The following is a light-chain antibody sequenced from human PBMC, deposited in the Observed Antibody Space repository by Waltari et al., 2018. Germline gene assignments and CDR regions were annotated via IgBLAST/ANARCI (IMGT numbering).Light chain of an antibody. V-gene: IGKV3-11*01. CDR1: QSVSSY. CDR2: DAS. Sequence: EIVLTQSPATLSLSPGERATLPCRASQSVSSYLAWYQQKPRHAPRLLIYDASNRATGIPARFSGSGSGTDFTLTISSLGPEDFAVDYCQQRSNWPPLTFGGGTKVEIK. CDR3: QQRSNWPPLT. J-gene: IGKJ4*01.